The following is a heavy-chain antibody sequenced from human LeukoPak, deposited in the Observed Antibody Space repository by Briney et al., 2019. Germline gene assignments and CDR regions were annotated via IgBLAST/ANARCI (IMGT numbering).Heavy chain of an antibody. D-gene: IGHD1-26*01. V-gene: IGHV4-39*01. J-gene: IGHJ4*02. CDR1: GGSISSSSYY. CDR2: IYYSGST. Sequence: SETLSLTCTVSGGSISSSSYYCGWIRQPPGKGLEWIGTIYYSGSTYYSPSLKSRVTISVDTSNNRFSLKLSSVTAADTALYYCSTSRGTSYYFDYWGLGTLVTVSS. CDR3: STSRGTSYYFDY.